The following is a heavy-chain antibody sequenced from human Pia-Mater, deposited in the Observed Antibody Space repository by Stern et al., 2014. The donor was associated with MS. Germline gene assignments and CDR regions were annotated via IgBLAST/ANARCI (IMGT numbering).Heavy chain of an antibody. D-gene: IGHD6-13*01. CDR1: GYTFTSYG. CDR2: ISTYNGDQ. V-gene: IGHV1-18*04. Sequence: VQLVESGAEVKRPGTSVTVSCQASGYTFTSYGLNWVRQAPGKGLDWMGWISTYNGDQNYAQSFQGRVTFSTDTSTSKAYMELRNLRSDDTALYYCARDLGPRWQQFHCFYYWGQGTLVSVSS. CDR3: ARDLGPRWQQFHCFYY. J-gene: IGHJ4*02.